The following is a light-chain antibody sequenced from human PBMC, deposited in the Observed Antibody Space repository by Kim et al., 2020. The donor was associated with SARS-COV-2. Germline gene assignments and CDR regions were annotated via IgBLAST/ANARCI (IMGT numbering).Light chain of an antibody. V-gene: IGKV4-1*01. CDR2: WAS. CDR1: HTVLYNANNKNY. Sequence: RPTRNCKSSHTVLYNANNKNYLAWYQQKPGQAPKLLIYWASIRESGVSDRFSGSGSETDFTLTISSLQAEDVAVYYCQQYYSTPPSFGQGTKLEI. J-gene: IGKJ2*03. CDR3: QQYYSTPPS.